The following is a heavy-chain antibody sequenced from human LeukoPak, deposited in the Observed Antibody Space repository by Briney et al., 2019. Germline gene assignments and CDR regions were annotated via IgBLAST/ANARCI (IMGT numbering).Heavy chain of an antibody. D-gene: IGHD6-19*01. CDR3: ATGIAVAGSYYYYGMDV. CDR1: GFTFSDYY. J-gene: IGHJ6*02. V-gene: IGHV3-11*01. Sequence: PGGSLRLSCAASGFTFSDYYMSWIRQAPGKGLEWVSYISSSGSTIYYADSVKGRFTISRDNAKNSLYLQMNSLRAEDTAVYYCATGIAVAGSYYYYGMDVLGQGTTVTVSS. CDR2: ISSSGSTI.